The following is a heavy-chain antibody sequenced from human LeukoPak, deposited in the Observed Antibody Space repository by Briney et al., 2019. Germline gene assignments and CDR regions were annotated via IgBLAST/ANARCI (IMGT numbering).Heavy chain of an antibody. CDR1: GFTFSSYT. V-gene: IGHV3-21*01. J-gene: IGHJ4*02. CDR2: ISGSSTYI. CDR3: AKSFPAAGTFGDY. D-gene: IGHD6-13*01. Sequence: GGSLRLSCAASGFTFSSYTINWVRQAPGKGLEWVSSISGSSTYIYYADSVKGRFTISRDNAKNSLYLQMNSLRAEDTAVYYCAKSFPAAGTFGDYWGQGTLVTVSS.